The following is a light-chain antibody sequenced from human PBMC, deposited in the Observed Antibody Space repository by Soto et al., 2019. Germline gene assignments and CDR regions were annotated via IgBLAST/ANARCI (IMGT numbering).Light chain of an antibody. CDR2: GAS. Sequence: EIGLTPSPGALSVSPGERATLSCRASQSVSNNYLAWYQQKPGQAPRLLIYGASSRATGIPDRFSGSGSGTDFTLTISRLESEDFAVYYCQQYGSSPPWTFGQGTMVDI. CDR1: QSVSNNY. J-gene: IGKJ1*01. V-gene: IGKV3-20*01. CDR3: QQYGSSPPWT.